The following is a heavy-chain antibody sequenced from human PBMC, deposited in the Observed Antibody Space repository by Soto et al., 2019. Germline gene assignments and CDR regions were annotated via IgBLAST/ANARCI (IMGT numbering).Heavy chain of an antibody. CDR1: GGSMNCYY. J-gene: IGHJ4*02. Sequence: PSETLSLTCVVSGGSMNCYYWIWIRQTPGQGLEWLGFIYFSGSTRYNPSLMSRLTISLDKSKRQFSMSLSSVTAADTAVYYCARSVATPGTNIDFWGQGTLVTVSS. CDR3: ARSVATPGTNIDF. V-gene: IGHV4-4*09. CDR2: IYFSGST. D-gene: IGHD6-13*01.